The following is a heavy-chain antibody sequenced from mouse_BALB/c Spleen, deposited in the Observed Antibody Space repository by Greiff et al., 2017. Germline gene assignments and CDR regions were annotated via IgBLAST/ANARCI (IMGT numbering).Heavy chain of an antibody. D-gene: IGHD2-4*01. CDR3: ARGGDYDNYFDY. CDR1: GFNIKDTY. CDR2: IDPANGNT. J-gene: IGHJ2*01. Sequence: EVKLQESGAELVKPGASVKLSCTASGFNIKDTYMHWVKQRPEQGLEWIGRIDPANGNTKYDPKFQGKATITADTSSNTAYLQLSSLTSEDTAVYYCARGGDYDNYFDYWGQGTTLTVSS. V-gene: IGHV14-3*02.